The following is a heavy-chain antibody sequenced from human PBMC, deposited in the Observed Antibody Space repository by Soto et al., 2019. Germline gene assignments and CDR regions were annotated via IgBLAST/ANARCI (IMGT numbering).Heavy chain of an antibody. Sequence: SETLSLTCNVSGGSVSNYYWTWIRQSPEKGLEWIAYMYYNGNINYNPSLKSRVTISIDTSKNQFSLTLKSVTAADTAVYYCASGGNWFDPWGQGIQGTVSS. CDR2: MYYNGNI. CDR3: ASGGNWFDP. V-gene: IGHV4-59*02. D-gene: IGHD3-16*01. CDR1: GGSVSNYY. J-gene: IGHJ5*02.